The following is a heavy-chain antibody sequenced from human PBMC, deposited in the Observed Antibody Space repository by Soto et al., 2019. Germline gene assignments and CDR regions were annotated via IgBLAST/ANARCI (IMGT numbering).Heavy chain of an antibody. Sequence: GGSLRLSCAASGFIFNNFGIHFFRHAPFKGLEWVAVMWSNGVGKSNTDSVKGRITISRDSSKNTLYLELNTLTVEDTALYFCARGKGSRNTGDSFDYWGPGTLVTVSS. CDR1: GFIFNNFG. V-gene: IGHV3-33*01. CDR3: ARGKGSRNTGDSFDY. CDR2: MWSNGVGK. J-gene: IGHJ4*02. D-gene: IGHD3-10*01.